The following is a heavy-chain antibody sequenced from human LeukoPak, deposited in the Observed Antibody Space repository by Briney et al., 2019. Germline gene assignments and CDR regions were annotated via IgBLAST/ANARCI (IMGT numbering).Heavy chain of an antibody. V-gene: IGHV1-2*02. CDR2: INPNSGGT. CDR1: GYTFTSYG. CDR3: ARYILTDYYYYGMDV. J-gene: IGHJ6*02. Sequence: ASVKVSCKASGYTFTSYGISWVRQAPGQGLEWMGWINPNSGGTNYAQKFQGRVTMTRDTSISTAYMELSRLRSDDTAVYYCARYILTDYYYYGMDVWGQGTTVTVSS. D-gene: IGHD3-9*01.